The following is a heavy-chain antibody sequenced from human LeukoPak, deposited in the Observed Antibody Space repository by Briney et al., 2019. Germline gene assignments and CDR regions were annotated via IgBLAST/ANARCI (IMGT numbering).Heavy chain of an antibody. CDR2: VIPIFGTA. CDR3: ARSRQRISGYDFWSGYHGFDY. D-gene: IGHD3-3*01. J-gene: IGHJ4*02. V-gene: IGHV1-69*06. CDR1: GGTFSSYA. Sequence: GASVKVSCKASGGTFSSYAISWVRQAPGQGLEWMGGVIPIFGTANYAQKFQGRVTITADKSTSTAYMELSSLRSEDTAVYYCARSRQRISGYDFWSGYHGFDYWGRGTLVTVSS.